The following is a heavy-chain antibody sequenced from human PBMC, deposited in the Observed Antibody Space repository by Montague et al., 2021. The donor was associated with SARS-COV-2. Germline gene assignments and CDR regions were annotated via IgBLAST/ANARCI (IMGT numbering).Heavy chain of an antibody. V-gene: IGHV4-34*01. D-gene: IGHD3-16*01. CDR1: GGSFSGYY. Sequence: SETLSLTCAVYGGSFSGYYWYWIRQSHGTGLEWIAEVNNSGTTNSNFNPSLRSRVTISVETSKSQFSLKLSSVTAADTGVYYCARWDPQSLPWFGFRGKSACDYWGQGTLVTVSS. CDR2: VNNSGTTNS. J-gene: IGHJ4*02. CDR3: ARWDPQSLPWFGFRGKSACDY.